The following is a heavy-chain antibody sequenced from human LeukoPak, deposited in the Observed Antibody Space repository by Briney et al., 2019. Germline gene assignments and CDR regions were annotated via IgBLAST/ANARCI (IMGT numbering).Heavy chain of an antibody. CDR2: ISYDGSNK. CDR3: ARDSEVVTYYYYYGMDV. V-gene: IGHV3-30-3*01. D-gene: IGHD3-22*01. Sequence: GGSLRLSCATPGFTFSSYAMHRVRQAPGKGLEWVAAISYDGSNKYYADSVKGRFTISRDNSKNTLYLQMNSLRAEDTAVYYCARDSEVVTYYYYYGMDVWGQGTTVTVSS. J-gene: IGHJ6*02. CDR1: GFTFSSYA.